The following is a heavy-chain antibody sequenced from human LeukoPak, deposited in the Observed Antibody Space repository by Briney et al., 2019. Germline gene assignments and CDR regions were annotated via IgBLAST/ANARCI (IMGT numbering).Heavy chain of an antibody. Sequence: GGSLGLSCAASGFTFDDYAMHWVRQAPGKGLEWVSGISWNSGSIGYADSVKGRFTISRDNAKNSLYLQMNSLRAEDTAVYYCAREYRRDYGDYVEPSAEWGYWGQGTLVTVSS. CDR3: AREYRRDYGDYVEPSAEWGY. CDR1: GFTFDDYA. D-gene: IGHD4-17*01. V-gene: IGHV3-9*01. CDR2: ISWNSGSI. J-gene: IGHJ4*02.